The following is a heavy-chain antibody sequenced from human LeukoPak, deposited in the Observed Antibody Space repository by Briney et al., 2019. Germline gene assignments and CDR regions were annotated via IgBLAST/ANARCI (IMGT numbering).Heavy chain of an antibody. CDR2: INSDASST. V-gene: IGHV3-74*01. CDR1: GFTFSSSW. CDR3: ARFGQYYYDSSGSKEGLYAFDI. Sequence: PGGSLRLSCTASGFTFSSSWMHWVRQAPGKGLVWVSRINSDASSTSYADSVKGRFTISRDNAKNTLYLQMNSLRAEDTAVYYCARFGQYYYDSSGSKEGLYAFDIWGQGTMVTVSS. D-gene: IGHD3-22*01. J-gene: IGHJ3*02.